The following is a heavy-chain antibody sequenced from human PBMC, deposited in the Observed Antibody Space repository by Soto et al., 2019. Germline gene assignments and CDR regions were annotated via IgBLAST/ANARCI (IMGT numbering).Heavy chain of an antibody. CDR2: TSNNGDRT. CDR1: GFTFTDHA. J-gene: IGHJ4*01. D-gene: IGHD6-19*01. Sequence: GVLRLSCAVSGFTFTDHAMTWVRQAPGKGLEWVSTTSNNGDRTFYADSVKGRFTVSTDRTNNTLYLQMNSLRADDTAVYFCARPPLYSNGGYFDSWGQGTLVTVSS. V-gene: IGHV3-23*01. CDR3: ARPPLYSNGGYFDS.